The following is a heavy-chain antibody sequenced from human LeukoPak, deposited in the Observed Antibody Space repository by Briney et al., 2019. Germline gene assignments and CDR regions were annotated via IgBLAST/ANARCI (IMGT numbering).Heavy chain of an antibody. CDR3: ASLYGGNLDTDY. Sequence: GGSLRLSCAASGFTFSSYAMHWVRQAPGKGLEWVAVISYDGSNKYYADSVKSRFTISRDNSKNTLYLQMNSLRAEDTAVYYCASLYGGNLDTDYWGQGTLVTVSS. J-gene: IGHJ4*02. D-gene: IGHD4-23*01. CDR2: ISYDGSNK. V-gene: IGHV3-30*04. CDR1: GFTFSSYA.